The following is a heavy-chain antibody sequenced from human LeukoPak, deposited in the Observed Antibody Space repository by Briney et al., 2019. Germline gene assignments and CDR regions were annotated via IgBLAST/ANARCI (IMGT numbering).Heavy chain of an antibody. CDR1: TSR. Sequence: ASVKVSCKATSRISWVRQAPGQGLEWMGWIGTYGGDTYYAQKFQGRITVTTDTSTSTVYMELRNPRSDDTAVYYRARDLWNFYDDSGYNRDFDSWGQGTLVTVSS. CDR3: ARDLWNFYDDSGYNRDFDS. V-gene: IGHV1-18*01. J-gene: IGHJ5*01. D-gene: IGHD3-22*01. CDR2: IGTYGGDT.